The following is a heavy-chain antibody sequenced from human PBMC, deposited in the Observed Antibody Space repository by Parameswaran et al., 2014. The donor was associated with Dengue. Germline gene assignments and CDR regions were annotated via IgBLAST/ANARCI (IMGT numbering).Heavy chain of an antibody. V-gene: IGHV5-51*01. CDR2: IYPGDSDT. Sequence: VRQMPGKGLEWMGIIYPGDSDTRYSPSFQGQVTISADKSISTAYLQWSSLKASDTAMYYCARLWPLQASRPYYMDVWGKGTTVTVSS. J-gene: IGHJ6*03. CDR3: ARLWPLQASRPYYMDV. D-gene: IGHD2-21*01.